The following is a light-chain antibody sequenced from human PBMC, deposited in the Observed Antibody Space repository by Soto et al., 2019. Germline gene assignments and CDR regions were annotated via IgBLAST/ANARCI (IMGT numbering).Light chain of an antibody. CDR2: AAS. V-gene: IGKV1-9*01. J-gene: IGKJ4*01. CDR3: QHYRTS. CDR1: QGISSY. Sequence: DIQLTQSPSFLSASVGDRVTITCRASQGISSYLAWYQQKPGKAPKLLIYAASTLQSGVPSRFSGSGSGTEFTLTISSLQPEDFAVYYCQHYRTSFGGGTKVEIK.